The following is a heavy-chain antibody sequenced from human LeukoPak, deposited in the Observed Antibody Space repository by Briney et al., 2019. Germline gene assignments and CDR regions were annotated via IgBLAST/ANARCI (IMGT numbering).Heavy chain of an antibody. CDR2: ISYDGRNK. J-gene: IGHJ4*02. CDR3: AKGLVIDY. V-gene: IGHV3-30*18. D-gene: IGHD3-16*01. CDR1: GFTFSSFD. Sequence: GGSLRLSCAASGFTFSSFDMHWVRQAPGKGLEWVAVISYDGRNKYYADSVKGRFTISRDNSKNTLYLQMNSLRAEDTAVYYCAKGLVIDYWGQGTLVTVSS.